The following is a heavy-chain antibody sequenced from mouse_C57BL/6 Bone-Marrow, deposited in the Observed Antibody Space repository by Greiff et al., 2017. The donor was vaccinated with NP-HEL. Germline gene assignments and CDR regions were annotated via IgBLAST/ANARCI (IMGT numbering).Heavy chain of an antibody. CDR1: GYTFTSYW. D-gene: IGHD2-1*01. J-gene: IGHJ2*01. CDR2: IDPSDSYT. V-gene: IGHV1-69*01. Sequence: QVQLKQPGAELVMPGASVKLSCKASGYTFTSYWMHWVKQRPGQGLEWIGEIDPSDSYTNYNPKFKGKFTFTVDKSSSTAYMQLSSLTSEDSAVYYCARERWGYGNYDDWGQGTTLTVSS. CDR3: ARERWGYGNYDD.